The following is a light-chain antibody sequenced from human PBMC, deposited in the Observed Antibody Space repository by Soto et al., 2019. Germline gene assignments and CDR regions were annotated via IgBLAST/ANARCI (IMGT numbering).Light chain of an antibody. CDR3: QQYGSSPPG. CDR2: GAS. CDR1: QSVSSSY. J-gene: IGKJ5*01. V-gene: IGKV3-20*01. Sequence: EIVLTQSPGTLSLSPGERATLSCRASQSVSSSYLAWYQQKPGQAPRLLIYGASSRAIGIPDRFSGSGSGTDFPLTIRRLEPEDFAVYYCQQYGSSPPGFGQGTRLEIK.